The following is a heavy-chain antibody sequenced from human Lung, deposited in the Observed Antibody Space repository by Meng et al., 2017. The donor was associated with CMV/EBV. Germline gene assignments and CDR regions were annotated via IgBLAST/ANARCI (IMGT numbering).Heavy chain of an antibody. CDR3: ARGQRYYYGSGRWDRAWYYYGMDV. D-gene: IGHD3-10*01. J-gene: IGHJ6*02. V-gene: IGHV4-34*01. CDR1: GVSFSGYY. CDR2: INHSGST. Sequence: GSLRLSCAVYGVSFSGYYWSWIRQPPGKGLEWIGEINHSGSTNYNPSLKSRVTISVDTSKNQFSLKLSSVTAADTAVYYCARGQRYYYGSGRWDRAWYYYGMDVWGQGTTVXVSS.